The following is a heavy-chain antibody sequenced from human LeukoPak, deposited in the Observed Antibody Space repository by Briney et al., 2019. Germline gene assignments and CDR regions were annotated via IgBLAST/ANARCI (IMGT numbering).Heavy chain of an antibody. CDR3: ARVRVVPAAMYFYYYYYMDV. Sequence: ASVKVSCKASGYTFTSYDINWVRQATGQGLEWMGWMNPNSGNTGYAQKFQGRVTITRNTPISTAYMELSSLRSEDTAVYYCARVRVVPAAMYFYYYYYMDVWGKGTTVTVSS. V-gene: IGHV1-8*03. D-gene: IGHD2-2*01. J-gene: IGHJ6*03. CDR2: MNPNSGNT. CDR1: GYTFTSYD.